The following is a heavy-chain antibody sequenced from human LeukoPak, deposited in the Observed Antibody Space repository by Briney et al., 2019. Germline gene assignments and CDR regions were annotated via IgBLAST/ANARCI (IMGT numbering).Heavy chain of an antibody. CDR2: IIPIFGTA. D-gene: IGHD2-2*01. CDR3: ARGGYCSSTSCYARNYYYYGMDV. J-gene: IGHJ6*02. V-gene: IGHV1-69*13. CDR1: GGTFISYA. Sequence: ASVKVSCTASGGTFISYAISRVRQAPRQGLEWMGGIIPIFGTANYAQKFQGRVTITADESTSTAYMELSSLRSEDTAVYYCARGGYCSSTSCYARNYYYYGMDVWGQGTTVTVSS.